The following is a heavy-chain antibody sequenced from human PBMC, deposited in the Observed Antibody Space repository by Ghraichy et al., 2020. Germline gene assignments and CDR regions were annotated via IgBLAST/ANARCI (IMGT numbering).Heavy chain of an antibody. CDR3: ARDHSGTASIDL. Sequence: GGSLRLSCVASGFTFSSESMNWVRQAPGKGLEWVSYIPGSGTSMYYADSVKGRFTISRDNAKNSVYLQMNSLRVEDTALYYCARDHSGTASIDLWGQGTLVTVSS. J-gene: IGHJ5*02. V-gene: IGHV3-48*01. CDR1: GFTFSSES. CDR2: IPGSGTSM. D-gene: IGHD1-1*01.